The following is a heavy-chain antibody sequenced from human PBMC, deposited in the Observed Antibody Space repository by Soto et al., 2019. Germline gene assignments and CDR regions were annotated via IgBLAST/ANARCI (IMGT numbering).Heavy chain of an antibody. V-gene: IGHV3-23*01. CDR2: ISGGGDRT. CDR3: ARKVFGSTSRPDWWYFEL. Sequence: EVQLLESGGGLVQPGGSLRLSCVGSGFTFINYAMNWVRQTPGKGLEWVSGISGGGDRTFDADSVKGRFTISRDNSKNTMNLQMNSLRADDTAVYYCARKVFGSTSRPDWWYFELWGRGTLVTVSS. J-gene: IGHJ2*01. D-gene: IGHD3-3*01. CDR1: GFTFINYA.